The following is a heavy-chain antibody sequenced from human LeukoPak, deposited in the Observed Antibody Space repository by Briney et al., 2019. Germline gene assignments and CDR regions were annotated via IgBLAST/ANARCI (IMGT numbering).Heavy chain of an antibody. CDR1: GFTFSSYA. D-gene: IGHD6-19*01. CDR2: ISYDGSNK. J-gene: IGHJ1*01. Sequence: PGGSLRLSCAASGFTFSSYAMHWVRQAPGKGLEWVAVISYDGSNKYYADSVKGRFTIPRDNSKNTLYLQMNSLRAEDTAVYYCARDWRLRYSSGGEYFQHWGQGTLVTVSS. CDR3: ARDWRLRYSSGGEYFQH. V-gene: IGHV3-30-3*01.